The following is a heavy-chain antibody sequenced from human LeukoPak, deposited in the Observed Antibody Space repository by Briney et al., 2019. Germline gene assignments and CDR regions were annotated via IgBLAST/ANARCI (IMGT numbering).Heavy chain of an antibody. J-gene: IGHJ6*03. CDR1: GFTFSSYS. CDR3: ARESHGYCSSTSCYGLYYYYYYMDV. D-gene: IGHD2-2*01. CDR2: ISSSSSYI. V-gene: IGHV3-21*01. Sequence: GGSLRLSCAAPGFTFSSYSMNWVRQAPGKGLEWVSFISSSSSYIYYADSVKGRFTISRDNAKNSLYLQMNSLRAEDTAVYYCARESHGYCSSTSCYGLYYYYYYMDVWGKGTTVTISS.